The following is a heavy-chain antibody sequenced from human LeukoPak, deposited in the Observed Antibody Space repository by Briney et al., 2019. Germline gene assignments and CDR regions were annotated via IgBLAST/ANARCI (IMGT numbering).Heavy chain of an antibody. CDR2: IDHDGSNT. Sequence: GGSLRLSCATSGFTFTTFWMHWVRQAPGKGLVWVSRIDHDGSNTNYADSVKGRFTISRDNAKNTVYLQMNSLRAEDTAVYYCVRDWGYDSSGYWQKYFDTWGQGTLVTVSS. CDR3: VRDWGYDSSGYWQKYFDT. CDR1: GFTFTTFW. V-gene: IGHV3-74*01. J-gene: IGHJ4*02. D-gene: IGHD3-22*01.